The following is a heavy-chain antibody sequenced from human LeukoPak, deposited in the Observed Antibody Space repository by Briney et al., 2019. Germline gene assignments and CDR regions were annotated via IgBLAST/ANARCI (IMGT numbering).Heavy chain of an antibody. CDR2: ISGSGGST. D-gene: IGHD3-22*01. J-gene: IGHJ4*02. CDR1: GFTFSSYA. Sequence: GGSLRLSCAASGFTFSSYAMSWVRQAPGKGLEWASAISGSGGSTYYADSVKGRFTISRDNSKNTLYLQMNSLRAEDTAVYYCAKDGFNDYYDSSGYFGWGQGTLVTVSS. V-gene: IGHV3-23*01. CDR3: AKDGFNDYYDSSGYFG.